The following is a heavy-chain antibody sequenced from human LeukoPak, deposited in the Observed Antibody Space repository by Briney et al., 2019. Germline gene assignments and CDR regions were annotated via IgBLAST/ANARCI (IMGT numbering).Heavy chain of an antibody. CDR3: IVVVTAIPH. CDR2: IIPIFGTA. D-gene: IGHD2-21*02. CDR1: GGTFSSYA. V-gene: IGHV1-69*05. Sequence: SVKVSCKASGGTFSSYAISWVRQAPGQGLEWMGRIIPIFGTANYAQKLQGRVTMTTDTSTSTAYMELRSLTSDDTAVYYAIVVVTAIPHWGQGTPVTVSS. J-gene: IGHJ4*02.